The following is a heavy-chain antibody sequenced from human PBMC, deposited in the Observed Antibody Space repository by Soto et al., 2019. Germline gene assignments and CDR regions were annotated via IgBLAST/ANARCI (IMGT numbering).Heavy chain of an antibody. Sequence: EVQLVASGGGLVQPGGSLRLSCAASGFTVSNNYMRWVRQAPGKGLEWVSLIYSGGATYYADSVKGRFTISRDNSKNTLYLQMNIRRAEDTAVYYCARDGTYNWVGGQGILVTVSS. V-gene: IGHV3-66*01. D-gene: IGHD1-1*01. CDR1: GFTVSNNY. J-gene: IGHJ4*02. CDR2: IYSGGAT. CDR3: ARDGTYNWV.